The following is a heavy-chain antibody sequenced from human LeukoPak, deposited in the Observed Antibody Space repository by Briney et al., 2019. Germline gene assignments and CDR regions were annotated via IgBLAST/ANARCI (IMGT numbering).Heavy chain of an antibody. V-gene: IGHV3-30*02. D-gene: IGHD3-10*01. CDR2: IRYDGSNK. CDR3: AKSGVRGDYYFDY. Sequence: PGGSLRLSCAASGFTFGSYGMHWVRQAPGKGLEWVAFIRYDGSNKYYADSVKGRFTISRDNSKNTLYLQMNSLRAEDTAVYYCAKSGVRGDYYFDYWGQGTLVTVSS. CDR1: GFTFGSYG. J-gene: IGHJ4*02.